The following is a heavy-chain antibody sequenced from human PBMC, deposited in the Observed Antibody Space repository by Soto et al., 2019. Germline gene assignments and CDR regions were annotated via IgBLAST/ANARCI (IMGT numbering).Heavy chain of an antibody. CDR3: AREYYYDSSGIDY. D-gene: IGHD3-22*01. CDR1: GFTFSSYS. CDR2: ISSSSSTI. J-gene: IGHJ4*02. Sequence: GGSLRLSCAASGFTFSSYSMNWVRQAPGKGLEWVSYISSSSSTIYYADSVKGRFTISRDNAKNSLYLQMNSLRAEDTAVYYCAREYYYDSSGIDYWGQGTLVTVSS. V-gene: IGHV3-48*01.